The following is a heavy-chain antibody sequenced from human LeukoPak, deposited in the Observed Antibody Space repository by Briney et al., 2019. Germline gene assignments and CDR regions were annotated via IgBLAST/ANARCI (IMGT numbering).Heavy chain of an antibody. CDR3: ARGRKGATVTFDY. CDR1: GFSVTTDSYC. J-gene: IGHJ4*02. D-gene: IGHD4-11*01. Sequence: SETLSLTCAVSGFSVTTDSYCWGWIRQPPGKGLEWIGYDYCGGNTNYDPSLKRRVTISVDTSKNQFSLTLTSVTAADTAVYFCARGRKGATVTFDYWGQGTLVTVSS. V-gene: IGHV4-61*01. CDR2: DYCGGNT.